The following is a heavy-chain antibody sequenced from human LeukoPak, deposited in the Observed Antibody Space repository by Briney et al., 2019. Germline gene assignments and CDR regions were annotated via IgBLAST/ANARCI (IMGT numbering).Heavy chain of an antibody. CDR3: ARSFARDSEILTGYYIGDC. V-gene: IGHV1-18*01. CDR2: VSAYDGNT. Sequence: ASVKVSCKASGYTFPKSGISWVRQAPGQGLEWMGWVSAYDGNTNYAQKLQGRLTLTTDRSTSTAYMELRSLRSDDTAMYYCARSFARDSEILTGYYIGDCWGQGTLVTVSS. CDR1: GYTFPKSG. J-gene: IGHJ4*02. D-gene: IGHD3-9*01.